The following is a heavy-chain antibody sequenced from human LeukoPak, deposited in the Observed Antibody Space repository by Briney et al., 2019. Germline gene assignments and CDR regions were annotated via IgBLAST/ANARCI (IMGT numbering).Heavy chain of an antibody. J-gene: IGHJ3*02. Sequence: GGSLRLSCAASGFTFSSYAMHWVRQAPGKGLEYVSAISSNGGSTYYANSVKGRFTISRDNSRNTLYLQMGSLRAEDMAVYYCARAGGVVSGGAFDIWGQGTMVTVSS. V-gene: IGHV3-64*01. CDR2: ISSNGGST. D-gene: IGHD2-8*02. CDR3: ARAGGVVSGGAFDI. CDR1: GFTFSSYA.